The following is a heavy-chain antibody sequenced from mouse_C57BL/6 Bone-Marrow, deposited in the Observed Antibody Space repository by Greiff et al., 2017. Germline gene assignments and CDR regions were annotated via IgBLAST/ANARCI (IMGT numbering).Heavy chain of an antibody. D-gene: IGHD3-2*02. J-gene: IGHJ3*01. V-gene: IGHV1-74*01. CDR3: ARGAAQATGFAY. CDR2: FHPSDSDT. Sequence: VQLQQPGAELVKPGASVKVSCKASGYTFTSYWMHWVKQRSRQGLVWIVRFHPSDSDTNYNQSFKGKDTLTVDKSSSTAYMQLSSLTTEDSAVYYCARGAAQATGFAYWGQGTLVTVSA. CDR1: GYTFTSYW.